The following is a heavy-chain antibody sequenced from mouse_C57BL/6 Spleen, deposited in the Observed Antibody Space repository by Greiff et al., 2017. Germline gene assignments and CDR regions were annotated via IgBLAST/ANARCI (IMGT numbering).Heavy chain of an antibody. V-gene: IGHV1-61*01. CDR2: IYPSDSET. D-gene: IGHD4-1*01. J-gene: IGHJ2*01. CDR1: GYTFTSYW. CDR3: ALTGYFDY. Sequence: QVQLQQPGAELVRPGSSVKLSCKASGYTFTSYWMDWVKQRPGQGLEWIGNIYPSDSETHYNQKFKDKATLTVDKSSSTAYMQLSSLTSEDSTVYYCALTGYFDYWGQGTTLTVSS.